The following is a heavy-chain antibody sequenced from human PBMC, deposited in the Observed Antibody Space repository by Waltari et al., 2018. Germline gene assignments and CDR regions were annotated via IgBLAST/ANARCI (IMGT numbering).Heavy chain of an antibody. J-gene: IGHJ4*02. V-gene: IGHV4-4*02. D-gene: IGHD2-15*01. CDR1: GDSMSSTDC. CDR3: ARDRGRGLYLDS. Sequence: QLQLQESGPGLVKPSGTLSLTCAVSGDSMSSTDCWSWVRQPPGKGLEWVGQVRGDGKTNYNPSFASLITISLDTYNKQFSLKVTSATAADTAMYYCARDRGRGLYLDSWGPGTLVTVSP. CDR2: VRGDGKT.